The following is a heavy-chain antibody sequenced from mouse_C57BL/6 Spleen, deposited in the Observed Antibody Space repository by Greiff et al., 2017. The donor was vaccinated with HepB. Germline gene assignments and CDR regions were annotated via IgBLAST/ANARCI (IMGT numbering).Heavy chain of an antibody. J-gene: IGHJ4*01. D-gene: IGHD4-1*01. Sequence: VQLQQSGAELVKPGASVKLSCKASGYTFTSYWMHWVKQRPGRGLEWIGRIDPNSGGTKYNEKFKSKATLTVDKPSSTAYMQLSSLTSEDSAVYYGARGLGRLYYAVDYWGQGTSVTVSS. CDR1: GYTFTSYW. V-gene: IGHV1-72*01. CDR3: ARGLGRLYYAVDY. CDR2: IDPNSGGT.